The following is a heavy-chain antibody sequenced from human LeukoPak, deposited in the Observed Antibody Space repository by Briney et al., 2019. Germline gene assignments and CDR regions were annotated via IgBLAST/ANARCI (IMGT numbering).Heavy chain of an antibody. Sequence: ASVKVSCKVSGYTLTELSMHWVRQAPGKGLEWMGGFDPEDGETIHAQKFQGRVTMTEDTSTDTAYMELSSLRSEDTAVYYCATLGQLWFRELHHYWGQGTLVTVSS. CDR3: ATLGQLWFRELHHY. V-gene: IGHV1-24*01. D-gene: IGHD3-10*01. J-gene: IGHJ4*02. CDR2: FDPEDGET. CDR1: GYTLTELS.